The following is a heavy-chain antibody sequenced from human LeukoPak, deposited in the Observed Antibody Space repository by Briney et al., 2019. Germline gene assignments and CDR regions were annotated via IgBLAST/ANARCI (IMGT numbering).Heavy chain of an antibody. D-gene: IGHD3-22*01. J-gene: IGHJ4*02. CDR3: STAFLYYYDSSGSLPGAY. CDR2: ISWNSGSI. CDR1: GFTFDDYA. V-gene: IGHV3-9*01. Sequence: GGSLRLSCAASGFTFDDYAMHWVRQAPGKGLEWVSGISWNSGSIGYADPVKGRFTISRDNGEKSLYLEMNNLRAEDTAFYFCSTAFLYYYDSSGSLPGAYWGQGTLVTVSS.